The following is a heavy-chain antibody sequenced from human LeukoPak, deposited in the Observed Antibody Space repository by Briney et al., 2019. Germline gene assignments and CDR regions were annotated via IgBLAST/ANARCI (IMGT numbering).Heavy chain of an antibody. CDR1: GFTFSSYG. J-gene: IGHJ2*01. Sequence: GGSLRLSCAASGFTFSSYGMHWVRQAPGKGLEWVAVISYDGSNKYYADSEKGRFTISRDNSKNTLYLQMNSLRAEDTAVYYCAKDHYYYGSGSYYFNWYFDLWGRGTLVTVSS. CDR3: AKDHYYYGSGSYYFNWYFDL. CDR2: ISYDGSNK. D-gene: IGHD3-10*01. V-gene: IGHV3-30*18.